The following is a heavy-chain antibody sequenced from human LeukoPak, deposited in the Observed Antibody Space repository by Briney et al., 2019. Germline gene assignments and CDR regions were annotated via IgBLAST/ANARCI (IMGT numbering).Heavy chain of an antibody. Sequence: GGSLILSCATSGFTFSNYGMHWVRQAPGKGLEWVAVVSYEGKSQYYADSVRGRFTISRDNSKNTLYLQMNSLRGEDAAVHYCAKEGTAQISTWYDYWGQGTLVAVSS. CDR1: GFTFSNYG. CDR3: AKEGTAQISTWYDY. V-gene: IGHV3-30*18. D-gene: IGHD6-13*01. J-gene: IGHJ4*02. CDR2: VSYEGKSQ.